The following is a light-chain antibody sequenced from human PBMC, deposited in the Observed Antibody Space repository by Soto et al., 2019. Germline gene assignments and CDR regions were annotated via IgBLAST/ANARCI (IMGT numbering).Light chain of an antibody. CDR3: QRYGTSLYT. Sequence: EIVLTPSPGTLSLAPGERATLSCRASQSVNSNYLAWYQHKPGQAPRPLIYGASSRATGIPDRSSGSGSGTDFTLPISGLEPEDFALYYCQRYGTSLYTFGQGTKLEIK. J-gene: IGKJ2*01. CDR1: QSVNSNY. CDR2: GAS. V-gene: IGKV3-20*01.